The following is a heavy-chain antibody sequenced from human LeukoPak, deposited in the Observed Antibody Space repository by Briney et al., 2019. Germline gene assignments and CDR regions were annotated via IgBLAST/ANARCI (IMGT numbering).Heavy chain of an antibody. Sequence: SETLSLTCAVYGGSFSGYYWSWIRQPPGKGLEWIGEINHSGSTNYNPSLKSRVTISVDTSKNQFSLKLSSVTAADTAVYFCARGLRQGSAWSWGPKEKSYQYMDVWGTGTTVIVSS. D-gene: IGHD6-19*01. CDR2: INHSGST. CDR3: ARGLRQGSAWSWGPKEKSYQYMDV. J-gene: IGHJ6*04. V-gene: IGHV4-34*01. CDR1: GGSFSGYY.